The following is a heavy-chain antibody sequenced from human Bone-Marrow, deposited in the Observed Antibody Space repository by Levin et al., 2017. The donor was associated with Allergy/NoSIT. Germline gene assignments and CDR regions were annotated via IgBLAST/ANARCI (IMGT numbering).Heavy chain of an antibody. CDR1: GLTFSNYW. CDR2: INSDGVNT. D-gene: IGHD5-12*01. CDR3: EGLEASIPTYFHYYYLDV. Sequence: GGSLRLSCGVSGLTFSNYWMHWVRQVPGKGLVWVARINSDGVNTRYVDSVKGRFTISRDNARNTLYLQMNGLRAEDTAVYYCEGLEASIPTYFHYYYLDVWGKGTTVTVSS. V-gene: IGHV3-74*01. J-gene: IGHJ6*03.